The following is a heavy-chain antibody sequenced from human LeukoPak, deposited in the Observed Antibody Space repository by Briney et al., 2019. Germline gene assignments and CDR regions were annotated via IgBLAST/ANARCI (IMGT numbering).Heavy chain of an antibody. CDR3: ARDGSGYSFDY. V-gene: IGHV3-48*03. Sequence: GGSLRLSCAASGFTFSSYEMNWVRQAPGKGLEWVSCISASGSTTSYTDSVKGRFTVSRDNGRNSMYLQMNSLRAEDTAVYYCARDGSGYSFDYWGQGTLVTVSS. J-gene: IGHJ4*02. CDR2: ISASGSTT. D-gene: IGHD5-18*01. CDR1: GFTFSSYE.